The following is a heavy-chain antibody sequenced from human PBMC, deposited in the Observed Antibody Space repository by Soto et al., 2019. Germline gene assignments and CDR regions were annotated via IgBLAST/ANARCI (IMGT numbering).Heavy chain of an antibody. Sequence: QVQLVASGVGVVQPGRSLRLSCAASGSSFSSYGIHWVLQVPGTGLEWVAVISYDGTYKNYADSVKGRFTFPRDNSKNTVYVQMNSMSAEDTAVYYCANDRGYYSRSWPFYWGQGTLVTVSS. V-gene: IGHV3-30*18. CDR2: ISYDGTYK. J-gene: IGHJ4*02. CDR1: GSSFSSYG. D-gene: IGHD6-13*01. CDR3: ANDRGYYSRSWPFY.